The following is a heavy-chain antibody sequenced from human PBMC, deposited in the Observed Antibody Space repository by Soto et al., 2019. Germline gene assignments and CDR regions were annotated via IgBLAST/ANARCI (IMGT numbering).Heavy chain of an antibody. CDR1: GYPFTGYY. CDR2: INPSGGGT. CDR3: ARTTVPNYYGDY. V-gene: IGHV1-2*02. D-gene: IGHD3-22*01. J-gene: IGHJ4*02. Sequence: QVQLVQSGPEVKKPGASVKVSCKASGYPFTGYYIHWVRQAPGQGLEWMGWINPSGGGTNFAQNFLGRVTMTRDTSISTAYMELSSLRSDDTAIYYWARTTVPNYYGDYWGQGTLVTVSS.